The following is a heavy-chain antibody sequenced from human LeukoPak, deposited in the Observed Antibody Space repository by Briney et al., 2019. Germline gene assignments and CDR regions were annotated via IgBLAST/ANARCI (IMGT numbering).Heavy chain of an antibody. Sequence: GGSLRLACAASGFTFSSNAMSWVRLPPGKGPELVSTISGSGGNPYYAASVKGRFPLSRDNSKNTLFLQMNSLRAQDTAVYYCAKGSLGSWYFFDYWGQGTLVTVSS. CDR2: ISGSGGNP. CDR3: AKGSLGSWYFFDY. D-gene: IGHD6-13*01. V-gene: IGHV3-23*01. J-gene: IGHJ4*02. CDR1: GFTFSSNA.